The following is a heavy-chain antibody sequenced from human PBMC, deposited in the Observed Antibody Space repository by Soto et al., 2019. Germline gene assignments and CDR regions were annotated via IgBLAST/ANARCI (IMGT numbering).Heavy chain of an antibody. CDR1: GGSISSRSYY. J-gene: IGHJ6*02. D-gene: IGHD4-17*01. CDR3: ARHGTVTTFLYYYYGMDV. Sequence: PSETLSLTCTVSGGSISSRSYYWGWIRQPPGKGLERIGSIYYSGSTYYNPSLKSRVTISVDTSKNQFSLMLSSVTAADTAVYYCARHGTVTTFLYYYYGMDVWGQGTTVTVSS. CDR2: IYYSGST. V-gene: IGHV4-39*01.